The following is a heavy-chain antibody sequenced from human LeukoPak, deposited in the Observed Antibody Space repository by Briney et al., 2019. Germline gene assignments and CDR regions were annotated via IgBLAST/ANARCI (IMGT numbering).Heavy chain of an antibody. D-gene: IGHD6-13*01. Sequence: SSETLSLTCTVSGGSISSSSYSWGWIRQPPGKGLEWIGSIYYSGSTYYNPSLKSRVTISVDTSKNQFSLKLSSVTAADTAVYYCANDAAAGTRVVDYWGQGTLVTVSS. CDR3: ANDAAAGTRVVDY. J-gene: IGHJ4*02. CDR2: IYYSGST. V-gene: IGHV4-39*01. CDR1: GGSISSSSYS.